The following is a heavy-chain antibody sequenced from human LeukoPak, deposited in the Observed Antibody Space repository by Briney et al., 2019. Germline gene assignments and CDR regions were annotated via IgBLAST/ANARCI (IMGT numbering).Heavy chain of an antibody. CDR2: ISYDGRNQ. CDR1: GFSFTTYG. Sequence: GGSLRLSCAASGFSFTTYGMHWVRQAPLKGLEWLAAISYDGRNQNYADSVKGRFTIFRDNSQNTLYLQMNSLRAEDTALYCCVKGRTINGRSSPFDSWGQGTLVTVSS. CDR3: VKGRTINGRSSPFDS. V-gene: IGHV3-30*18. D-gene: IGHD1-26*01. J-gene: IGHJ4*02.